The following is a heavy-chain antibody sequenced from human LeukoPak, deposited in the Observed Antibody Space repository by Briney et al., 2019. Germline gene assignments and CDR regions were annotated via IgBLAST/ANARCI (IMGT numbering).Heavy chain of an antibody. J-gene: IGHJ4*02. CDR1: GFTFAIHA. Sequence: GGSLRLSCAASGFTFAIHAMTWVRQAPGKGLEWVSGISGDGASTHYAESAKGQFTISRDNSQNTLFLQMNSLRADDTAVYYCARAFASWGQGTLVTVSS. CDR2: ISGDGAST. CDR3: ARAFAS. V-gene: IGHV3-23*01.